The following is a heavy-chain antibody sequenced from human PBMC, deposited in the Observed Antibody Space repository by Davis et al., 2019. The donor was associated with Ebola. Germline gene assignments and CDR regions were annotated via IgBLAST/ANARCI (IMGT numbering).Heavy chain of an antibody. CDR3: ARVYYYERFDP. CDR2: ISAYNGNT. J-gene: IGHJ5*02. CDR1: GYTFTSYY. D-gene: IGHD3-22*01. V-gene: IGHV1-18*04. Sequence: ASVKVSCKASGYTFTSYYMHWVRQAPGQRLEWMGWISAYNGNTNYAQKLQGRVTMTTDTSTSTAYMELRSLRSDDTAVYYCARVYYYERFDPWGQGTLVTVSS.